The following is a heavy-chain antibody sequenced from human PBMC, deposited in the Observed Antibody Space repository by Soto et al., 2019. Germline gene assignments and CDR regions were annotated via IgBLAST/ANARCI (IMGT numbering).Heavy chain of an antibody. D-gene: IGHD4-17*01. CDR2: ISYDGSNK. CDR3: AKSYGDGAFDI. CDR1: GFTFSSYG. J-gene: IGHJ3*02. Sequence: GGSLRLSCAASGFTFSSYGMHWVRQAPGKGLEWVAVISYDGSNKYYADSVKGRFTISRDNSKNTLYLQMNSLRAEDTAVYYCAKSYGDGAFDIWGQGTMVTVSS. V-gene: IGHV3-30*18.